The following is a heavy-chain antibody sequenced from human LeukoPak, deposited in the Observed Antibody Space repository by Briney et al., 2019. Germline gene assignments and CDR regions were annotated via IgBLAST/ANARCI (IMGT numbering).Heavy chain of an antibody. CDR2: IKQDGSEK. V-gene: IGHV3-7*01. J-gene: IGHJ3*02. CDR1: GFTFSSYA. CDR3: AREALRVIAAAGTRAFAI. Sequence: GGSLRLSCAASGFTFSSYAMSWVRQAPGKGLEWVANIKQDGSEKYYVDSVKGRFTISRDNAKNSLYLQMNSLRAEDTAVYYCAREALRVIAAAGTRAFAIWGQGTMVTVSS. D-gene: IGHD6-13*01.